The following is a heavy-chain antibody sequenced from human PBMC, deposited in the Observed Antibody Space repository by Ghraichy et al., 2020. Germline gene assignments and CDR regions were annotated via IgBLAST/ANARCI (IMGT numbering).Heavy chain of an antibody. CDR3: ARDHSGSYRYNFDS. D-gene: IGHD1-26*01. CDR1: GFTFSSYE. CDR2: ISGSGSTI. J-gene: IGHJ4*02. V-gene: IGHV3-48*03. Sequence: LSLTCAASGFTFSSYEMNWVRQAPGKGLEWVSHISGSGSTIHYADSVKGRFTISRDNAKNSLYLQMNSLRVEDTAVYYCARDHSGSYRYNFDSWGQGTLVTVSS.